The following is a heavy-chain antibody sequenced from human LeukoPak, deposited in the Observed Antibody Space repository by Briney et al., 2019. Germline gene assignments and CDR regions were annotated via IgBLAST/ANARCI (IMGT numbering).Heavy chain of an antibody. Sequence: SETLSLTCTVSGGSISSYYWSWIRQPPGKGLEWIGYIYYSGSTNYNPFLKSRVTISVDTSKNQFSLKLSSVTAADTAVYYCARCPNSSSWSNWFDPWGQGTLVTVSS. J-gene: IGHJ5*02. CDR3: ARCPNSSSWSNWFDP. D-gene: IGHD6-13*01. CDR1: GGSISSYY. CDR2: IYYSGST. V-gene: IGHV4-59*01.